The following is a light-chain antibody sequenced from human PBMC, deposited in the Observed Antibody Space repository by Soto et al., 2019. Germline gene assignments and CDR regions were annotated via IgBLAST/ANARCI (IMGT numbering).Light chain of an antibody. CDR2: SAS. J-gene: IGKJ4*01. V-gene: IGKV3-20*01. CDR1: QTINKNY. Sequence: EIVLTQSPGTLSLSPGERATLSCRASQTINKNYFAWYQQKPGQAPRPLMYSASSRATGIPDRFSGSGSGTDFTLTISRLEPEDFVVYYCQYYGRSPLTFGGGTKVDIK. CDR3: QYYGRSPLT.